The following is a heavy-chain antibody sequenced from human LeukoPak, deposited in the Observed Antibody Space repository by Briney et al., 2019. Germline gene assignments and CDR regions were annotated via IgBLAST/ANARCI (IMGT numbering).Heavy chain of an antibody. V-gene: IGHV3-30*03. CDR1: GFTFSSYG. J-gene: IGHJ4*02. D-gene: IGHD5-18*01. CDR3: ASPSGYSLGVDYFDY. Sequence: GGSLRLSCAASGFTFSSYGMHWVRQAPGKGLEWVAVISYDGSNKYYADSVKGRFTISRDNSKNTLYLQMNSLRAEDTAVYYCASPSGYSLGVDYFDYWGQGTLVTVSS. CDR2: ISYDGSNK.